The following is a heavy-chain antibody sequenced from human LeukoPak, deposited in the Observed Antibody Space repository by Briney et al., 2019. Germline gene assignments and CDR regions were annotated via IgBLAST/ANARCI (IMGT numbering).Heavy chain of an antibody. J-gene: IGHJ4*02. CDR1: GGSLSSSSYY. CDR3: ARYHNGYDDY. V-gene: IGHV4-39*07. D-gene: IGHD5-12*01. CDR2: IYYGGST. Sequence: PSETPSLTCTVSGGSLSSSSYYWGWIRQPPGKGLEWIGTIYYGGSTYYNPSLKSRVTISLDRSKNQFSLKLTSVTDADTAVYYCARYHNGYDDYWGQGSLVTVSS.